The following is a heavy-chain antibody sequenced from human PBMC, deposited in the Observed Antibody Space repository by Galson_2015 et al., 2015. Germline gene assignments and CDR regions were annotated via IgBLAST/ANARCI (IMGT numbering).Heavy chain of an antibody. V-gene: IGHV6-1*01. CDR1: GDSVSSNSAA. CDR3: AREAYYSDSSGYYSDAFDI. CDR2: TYYRSKWYN. J-gene: IGHJ3*02. Sequence: CAISGDSVSSNSAAWNWIRQSPSRGLEWLGRTYYRSKWYNDYAVSVKSRITINPDTSKNQLSLKLSSVTAADTAVYYCAREAYYSDSSGYYSDAFDIWGQGTMVTVSS. D-gene: IGHD3-22*01.